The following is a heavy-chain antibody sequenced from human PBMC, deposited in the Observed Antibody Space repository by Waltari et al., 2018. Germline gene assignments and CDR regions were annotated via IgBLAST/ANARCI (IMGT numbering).Heavy chain of an antibody. CDR3: ATSHLWEEGFGEVDWFDP. Sequence: QVQLVQSGAEVKKPGASVKVSCKVSGYTLTELSMHWVRQAPGKGLEWMGGFDPEDGETIYAKKFQGRVTMTEDTSTDTAYMELSSLRSEDTAVYYCATSHLWEEGFGEVDWFDPWGQGTLVTVSS. D-gene: IGHD3-10*01. V-gene: IGHV1-24*01. J-gene: IGHJ5*02. CDR2: FDPEDGET. CDR1: GYTLTELS.